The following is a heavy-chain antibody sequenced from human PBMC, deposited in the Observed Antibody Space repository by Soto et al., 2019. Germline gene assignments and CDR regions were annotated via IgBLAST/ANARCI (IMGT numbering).Heavy chain of an antibody. CDR1: GFTFSSYG. V-gene: IGHV3-33*01. J-gene: IGHJ4*02. D-gene: IGHD5-12*01. CDR3: ARARYSGYDLIVYYFDY. CDR2: IWYDGSNK. Sequence: GGSLSLSCAASGFTFSSYGMHWVRQAPGKGLEWVAVIWYDGSNKYYADSVKGRFTISRDNSKNTLYLQMNSLRAEDTAVYYCARARYSGYDLIVYYFDYWGQGTLVTVSS.